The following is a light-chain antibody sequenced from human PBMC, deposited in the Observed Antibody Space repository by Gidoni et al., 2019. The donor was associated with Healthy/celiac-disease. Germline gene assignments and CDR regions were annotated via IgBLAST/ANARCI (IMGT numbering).Light chain of an antibody. CDR1: SLRSYY. CDR2: GKN. J-gene: IGLJ2*01. Sequence: SSELTQDPAASVALGQTVRITCQGDSLRSYYASWYQQKPGQAPVLVIYGKNNRPSGIPDRFSGSSSGNTASLTITGAQAEDEADYYCNSRDSSGNPMVFGGGTKLTVL. V-gene: IGLV3-19*01. CDR3: NSRDSSGNPMV.